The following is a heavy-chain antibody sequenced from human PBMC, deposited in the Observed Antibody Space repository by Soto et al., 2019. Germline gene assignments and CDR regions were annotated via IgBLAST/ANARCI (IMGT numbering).Heavy chain of an antibody. D-gene: IGHD3-22*01. V-gene: IGHV3-15*01. J-gene: IGHJ4*02. CDR2: IKSKTDGGTT. CDR3: TTDSGDSSGYYYTTWFDY. CDR1: GFTFSNAW. Sequence: VGSLRLSCAASGFTFSNAWMSWVRQAPGKGLEWVGRIKSKTDGGTTDYAAPVKGRFTISRDDSKNTLYLQMNSLKTEDTAVYYCTTDSGDSSGYYYTTWFDYWGQGTLVTVSS.